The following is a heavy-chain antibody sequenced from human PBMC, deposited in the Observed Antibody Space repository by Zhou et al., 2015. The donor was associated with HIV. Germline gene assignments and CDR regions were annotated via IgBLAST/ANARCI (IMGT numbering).Heavy chain of an antibody. CDR2: INAANGNT. J-gene: IGHJ2*01. V-gene: IGHV1-3*05. Sequence: QVLLLQPGAEERRPGASVTVSCKASGYTFDRYAIHWVRQAPGQRLEWMGWINAANGNTKYSQNFQGRVAITRDTSASAAYMELTRLKSEDTAVYFCAREHKMSYYYDSGDVGSSLYFRWGR. CDR1: GYTFDRYA. CDR3: AREHKMSYYYDSGDVGSSLYFR. D-gene: IGHD3-22*01.